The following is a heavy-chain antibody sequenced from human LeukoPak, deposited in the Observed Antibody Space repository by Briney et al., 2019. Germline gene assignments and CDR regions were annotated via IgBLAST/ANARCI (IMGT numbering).Heavy chain of an antibody. CDR2: IYHSGST. V-gene: IGHV4-38-2*01. CDR3: ARGVDTLVVPFDY. CDR1: GYSISSGYY. J-gene: IGHJ4*02. Sequence: PSETLSLTGAVSGYSISSGYYWGWIRQPPGKGLEWIGGIYHSGSTYYNPSLKSRVTISVDTSKNQFSLKLSSVTAADTAAYYCARGVDTLVVPFDYWGQGTLVTVSS. D-gene: IGHD2-2*01.